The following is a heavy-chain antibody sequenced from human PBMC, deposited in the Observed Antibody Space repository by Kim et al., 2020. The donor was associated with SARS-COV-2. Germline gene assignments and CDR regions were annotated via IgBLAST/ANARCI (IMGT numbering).Heavy chain of an antibody. D-gene: IGHD4-4*01. V-gene: IGHV3-49*03. CDR1: GFTFGDYA. J-gene: IGHJ3*02. Sequence: GGSLRLSCTASGFTFGDYAMSWFRQAPGKGLEWVGFIRSKAYGGTTEYAASVKGRFTISRDDSKSIAYLQMNSLKTEDTAVYYCTREAPSKIDAFDIWGQGTMVTVSS. CDR3: TREAPSKIDAFDI. CDR2: IRSKAYGGTT.